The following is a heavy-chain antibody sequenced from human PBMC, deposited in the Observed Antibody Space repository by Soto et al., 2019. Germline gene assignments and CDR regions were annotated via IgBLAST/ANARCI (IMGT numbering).Heavy chain of an antibody. CDR3: AKGLKYFDWLLSTPRFDY. CDR1: GFTFGSYA. V-gene: IGHV3-23*01. CDR2: ISGSGGST. Sequence: GGSLRLSCAASGFTFGSYAMSWVRQAPGKGLEWVSAISGSGGSTYYADSVKGRFTISRDNSKNTLYLQMNSLRAEDTAVYYCAKGLKYFDWLLSTPRFDYWGQGTLVTVSS. D-gene: IGHD3-9*01. J-gene: IGHJ4*02.